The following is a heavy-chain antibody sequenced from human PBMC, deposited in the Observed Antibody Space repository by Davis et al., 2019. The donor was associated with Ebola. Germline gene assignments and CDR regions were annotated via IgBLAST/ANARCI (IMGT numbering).Heavy chain of an antibody. CDR3: AKFYCSGGSCPTVGDY. Sequence: MPGGSLRLSCKGSGYSFTSYGISWVRQAPGQGLEWMGWISAYNGNTNYAQRLQGRVTMTTDTSTSTAYMELSSLRSEDTAVYYCAKFYCSGGSCPTVGDYWGQGTLVTVSS. V-gene: IGHV1-18*01. CDR2: ISAYNGNT. CDR1: GYSFTSYG. J-gene: IGHJ4*02. D-gene: IGHD2-15*01.